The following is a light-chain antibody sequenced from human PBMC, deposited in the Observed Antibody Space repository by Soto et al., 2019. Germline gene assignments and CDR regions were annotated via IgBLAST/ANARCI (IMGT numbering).Light chain of an antibody. CDR2: ENY. Sequence: QSVLTQPPSVSAAPGQKVTISCSGSASNIGINYVSWSQPLPGPAPKLLIYENYERPSGIPDRFSGSKSGTSATLGITGLQPGDEADYYCGAWDNSLTGGVFGGGTKLTVL. CDR3: GAWDNSLTGGV. CDR1: ASNIGINY. J-gene: IGLJ2*01. V-gene: IGLV1-51*02.